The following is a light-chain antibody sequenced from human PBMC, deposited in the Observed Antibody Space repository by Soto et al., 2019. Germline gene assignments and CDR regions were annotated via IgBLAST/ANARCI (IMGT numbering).Light chain of an antibody. V-gene: IGKV3-20*01. CDR2: GAS. Sequence: EIVLTRSPGTLSFSPGERATLXSKASQSVSSSYLAWYQQKPGQAPRLLIYGASSRATGIPDRFSGSGSGTDFTLTISRLEPEDFAVYYCQQYGSSPLTFGGGTKVDIK. CDR1: QSVSSSY. J-gene: IGKJ4*01. CDR3: QQYGSSPLT.